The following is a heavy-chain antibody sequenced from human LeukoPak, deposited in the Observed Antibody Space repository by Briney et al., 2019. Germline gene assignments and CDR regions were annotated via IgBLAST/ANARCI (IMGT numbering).Heavy chain of an antibody. D-gene: IGHD3-22*01. Sequence: GGTLRLSCAASGFTFSSYGMSWVRQAPGKGLEWVSAISGSGSTIYYADSVKGRFTISRDNAKNSLYLQMNSLRAEDTAVYYCARVTYYYDSSGYYNSGSSDYWGQGTLVTVSS. CDR2: ISGSGSTI. CDR1: GFTFSSYG. CDR3: ARVTYYYDSSGYYNSGSSDY. J-gene: IGHJ4*02. V-gene: IGHV3-48*04.